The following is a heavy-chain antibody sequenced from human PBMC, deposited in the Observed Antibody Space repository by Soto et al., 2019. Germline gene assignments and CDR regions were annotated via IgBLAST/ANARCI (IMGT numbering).Heavy chain of an antibody. CDR3: AKHRLPDVLRYFDWPY. Sequence: GGSLRLSCAASGFTFSSYAMSWVRQAPGKGLEWVSAISGSGGSTYYADSVKGRFTISRDNSKNTLYLQMNSLRAEDTAVYYCAKHRLPDVLRYFDWPYWGQGTLVTVSS. V-gene: IGHV3-23*01. CDR1: GFTFSSYA. J-gene: IGHJ4*02. CDR2: ISGSGGST. D-gene: IGHD3-9*01.